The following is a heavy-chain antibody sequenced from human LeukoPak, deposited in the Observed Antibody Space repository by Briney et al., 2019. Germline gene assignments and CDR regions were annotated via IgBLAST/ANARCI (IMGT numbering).Heavy chain of an antibody. CDR3: ARKGLGGELGGFGS. J-gene: IGHJ4*02. D-gene: IGHD1-7*01. CDR2: ISSSSSYI. V-gene: IGHV3-21*04. Sequence: PGGSLRLSCAASGFTFSSYSMNWVRQAPGKGLEWVSSISSSSSYIYYADSVKGRFTISRDNAKNSLYLQMNSLRVEDTALYHCARKGLGGELGGFGSWGQGTLVTVSS. CDR1: GFTFSSYS.